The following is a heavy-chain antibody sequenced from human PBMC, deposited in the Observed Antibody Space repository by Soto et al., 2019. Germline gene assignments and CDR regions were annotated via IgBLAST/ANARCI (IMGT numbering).Heavy chain of an antibody. CDR3: ARDLWGYYSSECYTLDV. CDR2: INPSGGST. D-gene: IGHD3-3*01. Sequence: ASVKVSGKASGYTFTSYYMNWVRQAPGQGLEWMGIINPSGGSTSYAQKFQGRVTMTRDTSTSTVYMELSSLRSEDTAVYYCARDLWGYYSSECYTLDVWGQGTTVTVTS. J-gene: IGHJ6*02. V-gene: IGHV1-46*01. CDR1: GYTFTSYY.